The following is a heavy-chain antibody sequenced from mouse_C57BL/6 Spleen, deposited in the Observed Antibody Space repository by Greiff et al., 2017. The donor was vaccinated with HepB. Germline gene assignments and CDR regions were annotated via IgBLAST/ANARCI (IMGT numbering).Heavy chain of an antibody. CDR2: IYPGDGDT. CDR1: GYAFSSYW. Sequence: VQLQQSGAELVKPGASVKISCKASGYAFSSYWMNWVKQRPGKGLEWIGQIYPGDGDTNYNGKFKGKATLTADKSSSTAYMQLSSLTSEDSAVYFCARGGGYDGFYDAMDYWGQGTSVTVSS. CDR3: ARGGGYDGFYDAMDY. V-gene: IGHV1-80*01. J-gene: IGHJ4*01. D-gene: IGHD2-3*01.